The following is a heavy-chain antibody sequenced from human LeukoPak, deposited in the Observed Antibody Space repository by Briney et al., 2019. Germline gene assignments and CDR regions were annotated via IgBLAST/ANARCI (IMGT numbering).Heavy chain of an antibody. CDR1: GYTFTSYG. V-gene: IGHV1-18*01. J-gene: IGHJ4*02. CDR2: ISDYNVNT. Sequence: ASVKVSRKASGYTFTSYGISWVRQAPGQGLEWMGWISDYNVNTNDAQKLQGRVTMTTDTSKTTAYMELRSLRSDDTAVYYCARVPVSGPGARFDYWGQGTLVTVSS. CDR3: ARVPVSGPGARFDY. D-gene: IGHD4-11*01.